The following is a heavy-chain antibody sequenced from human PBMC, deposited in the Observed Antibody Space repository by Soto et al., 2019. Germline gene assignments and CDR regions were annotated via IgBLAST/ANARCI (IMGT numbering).Heavy chain of an antibody. V-gene: IGHV3-23*01. CDR3: AKELSASSGGEYSGY. J-gene: IGHJ4*02. Sequence: EVQLLESGGGLVQPGGSLRLSCAASGFTFSSHAMSWVRQAPGRGLEWVSATSGRGDSTYYADSVKGRFTISRDNSKNTLFLQMNSLRAEDTAVYHCAKELSASSGGEYSGYWGQGTLVTVSS. CDR2: TSGRGDST. D-gene: IGHD1-26*01. CDR1: GFTFSSHA.